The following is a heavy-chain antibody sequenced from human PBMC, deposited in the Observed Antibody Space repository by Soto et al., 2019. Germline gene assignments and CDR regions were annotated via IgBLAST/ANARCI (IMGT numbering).Heavy chain of an antibody. D-gene: IGHD3-22*01. CDR2: IYYSGST. CDR3: ARDMSDRSYYDSRENWFDP. V-gene: IGHV4-31*01. J-gene: IGHJ5*02. CDR1: GGSISSGGYY. Sequence: QVQLQESGPGLVKPSQTLSLTCTVSGGSISSGGYYWSWIRQHPGKGLEWIGYIYYSGSTYYNPSLKSQVTISVDTSKNQFSLKLSSVTAADTAVYYCARDMSDRSYYDSRENWFDPWGQGTLVTVSS.